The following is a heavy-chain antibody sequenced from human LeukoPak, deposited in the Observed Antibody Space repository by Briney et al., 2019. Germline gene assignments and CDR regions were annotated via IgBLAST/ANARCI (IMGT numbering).Heavy chain of an antibody. Sequence: PGGSLRLPCAASGFTFSSYAMSWVRQAPGKGLEWVSAISGSGGSTYYADSVKGRFTISRDNSKNTLYLQMNSLRAEDTAVYYCAKDMDSSSWPFLPFDYWGQGTLVTVSS. CDR2: ISGSGGST. CDR1: GFTFSSYA. J-gene: IGHJ4*02. CDR3: AKDMDSSSWPFLPFDY. D-gene: IGHD6-13*01. V-gene: IGHV3-23*01.